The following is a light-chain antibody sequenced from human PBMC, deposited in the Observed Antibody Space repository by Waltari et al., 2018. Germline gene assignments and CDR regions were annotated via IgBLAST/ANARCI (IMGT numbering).Light chain of an antibody. CDR3: SSYAGSSIPVV. J-gene: IGLJ2*01. Sequence: QSALIQTASVSGSPGQSITISCTGTSSDVGGYNFVSWSQHHPGRAPKPMIYDVNKRPSGVPHRFSGSKSGDTASLTISGLLTEDEADYYCSSYAGSSIPVVFGGGTKLTVL. CDR1: SSDVGGYNF. CDR2: DVN. V-gene: IGLV2-23*02.